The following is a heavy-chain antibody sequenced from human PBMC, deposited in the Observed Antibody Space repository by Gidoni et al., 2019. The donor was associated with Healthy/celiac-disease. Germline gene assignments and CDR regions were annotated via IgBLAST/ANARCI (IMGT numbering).Heavy chain of an antibody. V-gene: IGHV3-49*05. CDR3: TREGVVTAPYFDY. D-gene: IGHD2-21*02. J-gene: IGHJ4*02. Sequence: EVQLVESGGGLVKPGRSLRLSCTASGFTFGDYAMSWFRQGPGKGLEWVGFIRSKAYGGTTEYAASVKGRFTISRDDSKSIAYLQMNSLKTEDTAVYYCTREGVVTAPYFDYWGQGTLVTVSS. CDR2: IRSKAYGGTT. CDR1: GFTFGDYA.